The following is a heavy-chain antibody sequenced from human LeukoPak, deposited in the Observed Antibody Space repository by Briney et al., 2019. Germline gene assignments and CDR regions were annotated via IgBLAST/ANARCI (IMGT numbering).Heavy chain of an antibody. Sequence: PGGSLRLSCAASGFTFSSYAMSWVRQAPGKGLEWVSTISGSGGSTYYADSVKGRFTISRDNSKNTLYLQMNSLRAEDTAVYYCAKDNARDYYYYGMEVWGQGTTVTVSS. J-gene: IGHJ6*02. CDR1: GFTFSSYA. V-gene: IGHV3-23*01. CDR3: AKDNARDYYYYGMEV. CDR2: ISGSGGST.